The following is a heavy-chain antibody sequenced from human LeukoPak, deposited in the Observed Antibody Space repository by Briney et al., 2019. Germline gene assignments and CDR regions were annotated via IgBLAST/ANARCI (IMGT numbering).Heavy chain of an antibody. Sequence: SETLSLTCTVSGGSISSYYWSWIRQPPGKGLEGIGYIYYSECTHYNPSLKSRVTISVDTSKNQSSLRLSSVTAADTAVYYCARQHDDYVWGSYRYGSYFDYWGQGTLVTVSS. CDR1: GGSISSYY. CDR2: IYYSECT. CDR3: ARQHDDYVWGSYRYGSYFDY. V-gene: IGHV4-59*08. D-gene: IGHD3-16*02. J-gene: IGHJ4*02.